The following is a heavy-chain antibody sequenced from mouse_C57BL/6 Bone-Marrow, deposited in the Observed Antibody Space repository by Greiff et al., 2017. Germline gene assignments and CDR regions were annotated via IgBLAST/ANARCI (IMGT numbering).Heavy chain of an antibody. D-gene: IGHD4-1*01. J-gene: IGHJ2*01. Sequence: QVQLQQPGAELVKPGASVKMSCKASGYTFTSYLITWVKQRPGQGLEWIGDIYPTSGRTNYNEKFKSKAILTVDTSSNTAYMQLSSLTSEDSAVFYCARSGPLGRSFDYWGQGTTLTVSP. CDR1: GYTFTSYL. CDR3: ARSGPLGRSFDY. V-gene: IGHV1-55*01. CDR2: IYPTSGRT.